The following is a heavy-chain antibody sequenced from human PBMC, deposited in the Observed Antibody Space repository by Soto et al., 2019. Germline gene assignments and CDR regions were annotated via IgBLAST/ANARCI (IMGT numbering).Heavy chain of an antibody. Sequence: ASVKVSCKASGGTFSSYAISWVRQAPGQGLEWMGGIIPIFGTANYAQKFQGRVTITADESTSTAYMELSSLRSEDTAVYYCARGRYFDWFQGPRAQHYYYYGMDVWGQGTTVTVSS. J-gene: IGHJ6*02. V-gene: IGHV1-69*13. CDR3: ARGRYFDWFQGPRAQHYYYYGMDV. D-gene: IGHD3-9*01. CDR2: IIPIFGTA. CDR1: GGTFSSYA.